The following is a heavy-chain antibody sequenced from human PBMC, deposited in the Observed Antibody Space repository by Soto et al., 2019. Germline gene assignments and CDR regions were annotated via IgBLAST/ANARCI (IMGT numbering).Heavy chain of an antibody. D-gene: IGHD2-15*01. Sequence: ASVKGSCKASGYTFTSYGMHLGRPAPXQRFEWMGWINAGNGNTKYSQKFQGRVTITRDTSASTAYMELSSLRSEDTAVYYCASNLGYCSGGSCSTAHYWGQGTLVTVSS. CDR1: GYTFTSYG. V-gene: IGHV1-3*01. CDR3: ASNLGYCSGGSCSTAHY. J-gene: IGHJ4*02. CDR2: INAGNGNT.